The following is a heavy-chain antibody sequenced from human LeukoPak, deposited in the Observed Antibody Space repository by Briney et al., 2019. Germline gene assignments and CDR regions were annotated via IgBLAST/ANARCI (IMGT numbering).Heavy chain of an antibody. Sequence: PGGSLRLSCAASGFTFSSYSMNWVRQAPGKGLEWISYIISTGSTTYYADPVKGRFTISRDNANNTLSLQMSSLRAEDTAVYYCATGFWGYCSRNSCPLDNWGQGTLVTVAS. V-gene: IGHV3-48*01. J-gene: IGHJ4*02. CDR2: IISTGSTT. CDR1: GFTFSSYS. CDR3: ATGFWGYCSRNSCPLDN. D-gene: IGHD2-2*01.